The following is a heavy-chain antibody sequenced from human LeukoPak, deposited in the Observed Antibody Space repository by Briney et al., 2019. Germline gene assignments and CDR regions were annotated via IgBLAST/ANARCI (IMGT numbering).Heavy chain of an antibody. CDR1: GFTFSSYE. CDR2: ISSSGSTI. CDR3: ARETRVRAGSWTDYYYYMDV. V-gene: IGHV3-48*03. J-gene: IGHJ6*03. Sequence: GGSLRLSCAASGFTFSSYEIDWVRQAPGKGLEWVSYISSSGSTIYYADSVKGRFTISRDNAKNSLYLQMNSLRAEDTAVYYCARETRVRAGSWTDYYYYMDVWGKGTTVTVSS. D-gene: IGHD6-13*01.